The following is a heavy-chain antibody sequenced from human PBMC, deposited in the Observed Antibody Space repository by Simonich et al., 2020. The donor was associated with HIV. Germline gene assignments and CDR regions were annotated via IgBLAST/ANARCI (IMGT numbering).Heavy chain of an antibody. CDR2: INHSGST. CDR3: TRRSGYDFDY. CDR1: GGSFSGYY. D-gene: IGHD5-12*01. Sequence: QVHLQQWGAGLLKPSETLSLTCAVYGGSFSGYYWNWTRQPPGKGLEWIGEINHSGSTHYNPSLKSRVTISVDTSKNQFSLKLSSVTAADTAMYYCTRRSGYDFDYWGQGTLVTVSS. V-gene: IGHV4-34*01. J-gene: IGHJ4*02.